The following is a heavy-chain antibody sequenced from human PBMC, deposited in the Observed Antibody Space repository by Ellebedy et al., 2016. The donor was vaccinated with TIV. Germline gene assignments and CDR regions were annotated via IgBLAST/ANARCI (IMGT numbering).Heavy chain of an antibody. CDR3: ANWASMVRGFDY. V-gene: IGHV3-23*01. J-gene: IGHJ4*02. CDR1: GFTFSSYA. Sequence: GESLKISCAASGFTFSSYAMSWVRQAPGKGLEWVSAISGSGGSTYYADSVKGRFTISRDNSKNTLYLQMNSLRAEDTAVYYCANWASMVRGFDYWGQGTLVTVSS. D-gene: IGHD3-10*01. CDR2: ISGSGGST.